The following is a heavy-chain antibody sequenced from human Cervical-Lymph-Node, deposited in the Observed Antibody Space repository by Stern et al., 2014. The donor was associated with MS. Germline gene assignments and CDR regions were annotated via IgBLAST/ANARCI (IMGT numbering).Heavy chain of an antibody. CDR3: ARDSRHYDTTFYFDS. D-gene: IGHD2/OR15-2a*01. CDR2: IIPIFGTA. V-gene: IGHV1-69*01. CDR1: GGTFSSYA. J-gene: IGHJ4*02. Sequence: VQLVESGAEVKKPGSSVKVSCKASGGTFSSYAINWVRQAPGQGPEWMGGIIPIFGTANYAQKFQGRVTITADASTATAYMELSSLRSEDTAVYYCARDSRHYDTTFYFDSWGQGTLVTVSS.